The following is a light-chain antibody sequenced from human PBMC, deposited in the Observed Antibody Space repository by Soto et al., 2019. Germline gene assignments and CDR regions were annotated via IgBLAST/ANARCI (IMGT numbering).Light chain of an antibody. CDR1: QSVSSN. CDR3: QQYNNWPRT. CDR2: GAS. Sequence: EIVMTRSPATLSVSPGERATLSCMASQSVSSNLAWYQQKPGQAPRLLIYGASTRATGIPARFSGSGSGTEFTLTISSLQSEDFAVYYCQQYNNWPRTFGQGTKVDI. J-gene: IGKJ1*01. V-gene: IGKV3-15*01.